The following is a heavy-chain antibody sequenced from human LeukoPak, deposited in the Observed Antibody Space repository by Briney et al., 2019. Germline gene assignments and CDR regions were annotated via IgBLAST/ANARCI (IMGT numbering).Heavy chain of an antibody. V-gene: IGHV4-61*01. CDR1: GGSISSSNW. J-gene: IGHJ4*02. Sequence: SETLSLTCAVSGGSISSSNWWSWIRQPPGKGLEWIGYIYYSGSTNYNPSLKSRVTISVDTSKNQFSLKLSSVTAADTAVYYCARDSSRRNGYNFDYWGQGTLVTVSS. D-gene: IGHD5-24*01. CDR3: ARDSSRRNGYNFDY. CDR2: IYYSGST.